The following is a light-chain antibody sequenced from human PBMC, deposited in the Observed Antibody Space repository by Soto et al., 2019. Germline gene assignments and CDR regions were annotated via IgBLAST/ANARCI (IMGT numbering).Light chain of an antibody. CDR1: QSVSSY. V-gene: IGKV3-11*01. Sequence: EIVLTQSPATLSLSPGERATLSCRASQSVSSYLAWYQQKPGQAPRLLIYDASNRATGIPARFSGSGSGTDFTLRISSLQPEDFAVYYCQQRSNWPLTFGQGTKLEIK. CDR3: QQRSNWPLT. CDR2: DAS. J-gene: IGKJ2*01.